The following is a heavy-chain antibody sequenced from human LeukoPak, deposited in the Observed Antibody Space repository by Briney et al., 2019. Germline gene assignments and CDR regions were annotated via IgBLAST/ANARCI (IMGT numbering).Heavy chain of an antibody. Sequence: GESLKISCKGSGYSFTSYWIGWVRQMPGKGLEWMGIFYPGDSDTRYSPSFQGQVTISADKSISTAYLQWSSLKASDTAMYYCARHVEDCSSTSCYYYCYMDVWGKGTTVTVSS. V-gene: IGHV5-51*01. CDR1: GYSFTSYW. CDR2: FYPGDSDT. D-gene: IGHD2-2*01. CDR3: ARHVEDCSSTSCYYYCYMDV. J-gene: IGHJ6*03.